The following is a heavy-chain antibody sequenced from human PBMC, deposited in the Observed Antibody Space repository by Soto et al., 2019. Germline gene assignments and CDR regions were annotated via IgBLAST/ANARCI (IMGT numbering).Heavy chain of an antibody. J-gene: IGHJ4*02. D-gene: IGHD3-16*01. V-gene: IGHV1-58*01. Sequence: GASVKVSCKASGFTFTSSAVQWVRQARGQRLEWIGWIVVGIGNTNYAQKFQERVTITMDMSTSTAYMELSSLRSEDTAVYYCAADSFTYYARLWGQGTLVTVSS. CDR3: AADSFTYYARL. CDR1: GFTFTSSA. CDR2: IVVGIGNT.